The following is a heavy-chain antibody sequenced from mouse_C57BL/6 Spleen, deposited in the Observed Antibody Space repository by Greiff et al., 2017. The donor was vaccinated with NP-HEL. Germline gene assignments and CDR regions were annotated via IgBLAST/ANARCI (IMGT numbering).Heavy chain of an antibody. J-gene: IGHJ4*01. Sequence: EVKLMESGGGLVQPGGSLKLSCAASGFTFSDYYMYWVRQTPEKRLEWVAYISNGGGSTYYPDTVKGRFTISRDNAKNTLYLQMSRLKSEDTAMYYCARLYGYDDAMDYWGQGTSVTVSS. CDR2: ISNGGGST. CDR3: ARLYGYDDAMDY. CDR1: GFTFSDYY. V-gene: IGHV5-12*01. D-gene: IGHD2-2*01.